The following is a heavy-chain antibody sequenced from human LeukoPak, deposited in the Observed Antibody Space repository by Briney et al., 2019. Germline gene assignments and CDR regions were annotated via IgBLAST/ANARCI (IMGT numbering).Heavy chain of an antibody. CDR1: GFTFSNSG. CDR3: AREISMFVNAFDL. Sequence: SGGSRRLSCAASGFTFSNSGMHWVRQAPGKGLEWVAVIWYDGSNEYYAGAVKGRFIISRDNSKNTVHLQMNSLRVEDTSVYYCAREISMFVNAFDLWGQGTLVAVSS. V-gene: IGHV3-33*01. J-gene: IGHJ3*01. CDR2: IWYDGSNE. D-gene: IGHD3-10*02.